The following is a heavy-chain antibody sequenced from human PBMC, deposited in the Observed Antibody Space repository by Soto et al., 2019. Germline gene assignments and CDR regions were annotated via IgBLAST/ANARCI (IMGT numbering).Heavy chain of an antibody. V-gene: IGHV3-11*05. D-gene: IGHD3-22*01. CDR2: ISGSRIYT. Sequence: GGSLRLSCAASGFTFSDYYMTWIRQAPGKGLEWISYISGSRIYTNYADSVKGRFTISRDNAKNSVSLQMSSLRAEDTAVYYCARVALLYHYDSSAYHLDHWGRGTLVTVSS. CDR1: GFTFSDYY. J-gene: IGHJ4*02. CDR3: ARVALLYHYDSSAYHLDH.